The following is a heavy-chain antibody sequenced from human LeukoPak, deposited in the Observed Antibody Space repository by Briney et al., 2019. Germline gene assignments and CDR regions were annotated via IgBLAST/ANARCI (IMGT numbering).Heavy chain of an antibody. J-gene: IGHJ6*02. V-gene: IGHV1-2*02. Sequence: ASVKVSCKASGYTFTGYYMHWVRQAPGQGLEWMGWINPNSGGTNYAQKFQGRVTMTRDTSISTAYMELSRLRSDDTAVYYCASRHSSSWYWDYYYGMDVWGQGTTVTVSS. CDR2: INPNSGGT. CDR3: ASRHSSSWYWDYYYGMDV. CDR1: GYTFTGYY. D-gene: IGHD6-13*01.